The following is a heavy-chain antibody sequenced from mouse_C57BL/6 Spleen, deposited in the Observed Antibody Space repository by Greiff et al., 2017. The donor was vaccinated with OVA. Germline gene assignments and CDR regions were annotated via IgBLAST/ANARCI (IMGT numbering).Heavy chain of an antibody. J-gene: IGHJ4*01. D-gene: IGHD1-1*01. CDR3: ASPYGSPYAMDY. V-gene: IGHV1-42*01. CDR1: GYSFTGYY. CDR2: INPSTGGT. Sequence: EVMLVESGPELVKPGASVKISCKASGYSFTGYYMNWVKQSPEKSLEWIGEINPSTGGTTYNQKFKAKATLTVDKSSSTAYMQLKSLTSEDSAVYYCASPYGSPYAMDYWGQGTSVTVSS.